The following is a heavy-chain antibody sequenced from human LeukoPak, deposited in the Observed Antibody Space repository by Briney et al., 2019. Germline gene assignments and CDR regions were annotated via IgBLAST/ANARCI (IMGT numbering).Heavy chain of an antibody. J-gene: IGHJ3*02. CDR1: GGSISSSNW. V-gene: IGHV4-4*02. Sequence: SGTLSLTCSVSGGSISSSNWWSWVRQPPGKGLEWIGYIYYSGSTNYNPSLKSRVTISVDTSKNQFSLKLSSVTAADTAVYYCAREAGFVGATPPIWGQGTMVTVSS. D-gene: IGHD1-26*01. CDR2: IYYSGST. CDR3: AREAGFVGATPPI.